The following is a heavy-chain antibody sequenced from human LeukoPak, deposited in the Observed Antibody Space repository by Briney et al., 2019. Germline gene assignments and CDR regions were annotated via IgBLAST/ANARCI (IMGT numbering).Heavy chain of an antibody. Sequence: GGSLRLSCAASGFTFKTYSMTWVRQAPGKGLEWVSGIGGSGAGTYYAVSVKGRFTISRDNSKNTLYLQMNSLRAEDTAVYYCATTLHSGYYDLYWGQGTLVTVSS. D-gene: IGHD3-22*01. CDR2: IGGSGAGT. CDR1: GFTFKTYS. CDR3: ATTLHSGYYDLY. V-gene: IGHV3-23*01. J-gene: IGHJ4*02.